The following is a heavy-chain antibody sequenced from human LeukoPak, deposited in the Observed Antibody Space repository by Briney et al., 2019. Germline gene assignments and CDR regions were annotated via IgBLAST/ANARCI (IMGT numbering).Heavy chain of an antibody. V-gene: IGHV3-30*02. CDR2: IRYDGSNK. CDR1: GFTFSSYG. CDR3: AKDVYYYGSGSYFGWFDP. Sequence: GGSLRLSCAASGFTFSSYGMHWVRQAPGKGLEWVAFIRYDGSNKYYADPVKSRFTISRDNSKNTLYLQMNSLRAEDTAVYYCAKDVYYYGSGSYFGWFDPWGQGTLVTVSS. D-gene: IGHD3-10*01. J-gene: IGHJ5*02.